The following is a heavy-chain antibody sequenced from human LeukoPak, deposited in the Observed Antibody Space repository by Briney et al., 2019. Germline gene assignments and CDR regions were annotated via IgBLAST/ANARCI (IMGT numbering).Heavy chain of an antibody. J-gene: IGHJ5*01. CDR2: ISSSGSGGST. Sequence: GGSLRLSCAASGFTFSSYSMNWVRQAPGKGLEWVSGISSSGSGGSTYYADSVKGRFTISRDNSKNTLYLQINSVRAEDTAVYYCARAYSSSWYDFWGQGTLVTVSS. D-gene: IGHD6-13*01. V-gene: IGHV3-23*01. CDR1: GFTFSSYS. CDR3: ARAYSSSWYDF.